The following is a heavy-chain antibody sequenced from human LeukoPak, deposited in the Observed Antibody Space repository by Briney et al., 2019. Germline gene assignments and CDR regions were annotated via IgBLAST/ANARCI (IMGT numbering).Heavy chain of an antibody. CDR3: VTLRDAGDY. D-gene: IGHD2-21*01. J-gene: IGHJ4*02. V-gene: IGHV7-4-1*02. Sequence: ASVKVSCKASGNTFTSFAMIWVRQAPGQGLEWMGWINTNTGNPTYAQGFTGRFVFSLDTSVSTSYLQISSLKAEDTAVYYCVTLRDAGDYWGQGTLVAVSS. CDR2: INTNTGNP. CDR1: GNTFTSFA.